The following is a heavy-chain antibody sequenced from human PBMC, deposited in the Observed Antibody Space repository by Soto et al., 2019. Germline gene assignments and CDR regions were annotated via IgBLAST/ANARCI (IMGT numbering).Heavy chain of an antibody. CDR3: AKEQGRVAAALNY. V-gene: IGHV3-23*01. CDR1: GFTFSGYG. Sequence: EVQLLESGGDLVQRGGSLRLSCAASGFTFSGYGMSWVRQAPGKGLEWVSSITSSGRNTYYVDSVKGRFTISRDNSKNTLYVQMNSLTVEDTAVYYCAKEQGRVAAALNYWGQGTLVTVSS. CDR2: ITSSGRNT. D-gene: IGHD6-13*01. J-gene: IGHJ4*02.